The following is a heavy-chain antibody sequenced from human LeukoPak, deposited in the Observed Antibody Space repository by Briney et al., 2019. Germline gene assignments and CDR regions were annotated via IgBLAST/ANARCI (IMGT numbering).Heavy chain of an antibody. CDR3: ARAVSSSGWFDY. D-gene: IGHD6-19*01. J-gene: IGHJ4*02. Sequence: PSQTLSLTCAVSGGSISSGGYSWSWIRQPAGKGLEWIGRIYTSGSTNYNPSLKSRVTISVDTSKNQFSLKLSSVTAADTAVYYCARAVSSSGWFDYWGQGTLVTVSS. CDR1: GGSISSGGYS. CDR2: IYTSGST. V-gene: IGHV4-61*02.